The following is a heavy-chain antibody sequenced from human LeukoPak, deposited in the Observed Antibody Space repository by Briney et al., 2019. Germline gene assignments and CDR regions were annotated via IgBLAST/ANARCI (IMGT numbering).Heavy chain of an antibody. J-gene: IGHJ4*02. CDR2: IIPIFGTA. V-gene: IGHV1-69*01. CDR3: ASYYDSSGYLTLDY. D-gene: IGHD3-22*01. Sequence: SVKVSCKASGGTFSSYAISWVRQAPGQGLEWMGGIIPIFGTANYAQKFQGRVTITADESTGTAYMELSSLRSEDTAVCYCASYYDSSGYLTLDYWGQGTLVTVSS. CDR1: GGTFSSYA.